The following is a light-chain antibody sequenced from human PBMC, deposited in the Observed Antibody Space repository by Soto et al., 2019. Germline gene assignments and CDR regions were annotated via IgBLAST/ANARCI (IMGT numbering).Light chain of an antibody. CDR1: NSDVGAYNY. V-gene: IGLV2-14*01. CDR2: EVN. J-gene: IGLJ3*02. Sequence: ALTQPASVSGSPGQSITISCTGSNSDVGAYNYVSWYQQHPGKAPKLIIYEVNNQPSGVSHRFSGSKSGNTASLTISGLQADDEADYYCASYTVSHTRVFGGGTKLTVL. CDR3: ASYTVSHTRV.